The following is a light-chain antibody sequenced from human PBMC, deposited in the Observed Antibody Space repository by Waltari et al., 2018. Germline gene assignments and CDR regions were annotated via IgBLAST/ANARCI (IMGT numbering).Light chain of an antibody. CDR1: QSLRHSDGKTY. CDR2: EVS. Sequence: DIVLTQAPLSLSVTPGQPASISCKSSQSLRHSDGKTYLYWFQQKPGQPPQLLIYEVSSRFSGVPDRFTGSGSGTDFTLEISRVEAEDVGVYYCMQNIQLPPGLTFGGGTKVEIK. CDR3: MQNIQLPPGLT. J-gene: IGKJ4*01. V-gene: IGKV2D-29*01.